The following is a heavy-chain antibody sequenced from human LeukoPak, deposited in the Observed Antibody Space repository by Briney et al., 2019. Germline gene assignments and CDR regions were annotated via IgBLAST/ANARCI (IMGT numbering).Heavy chain of an antibody. CDR1: GGTFSSYA. Sequence: ASVKVSCKPSGGTFSSYAISWVRQAPGQGLEWMGGIIPIFGTANYAQKFQGRVTITADKSTSTAYMELSSLRSEDTAVYYCATPSYYYGSGSYYNGYYYMDVWGKGTTVTVSS. CDR2: IIPIFGTA. V-gene: IGHV1-69*06. J-gene: IGHJ6*03. CDR3: ATPSYYYGSGSYYNGYYYMDV. D-gene: IGHD3-10*01.